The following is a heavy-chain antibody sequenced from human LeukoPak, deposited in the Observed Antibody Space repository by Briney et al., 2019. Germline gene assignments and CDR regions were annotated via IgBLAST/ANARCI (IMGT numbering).Heavy chain of an antibody. CDR3: ARDPPFYSGSYFYFDY. V-gene: IGHV3-48*04. D-gene: IGHD1-26*01. CDR2: ISSSSSTI. CDR1: GFTFSSYS. J-gene: IGHJ4*02. Sequence: GGSLRLSCAASGFTFSSYSMNWVRQAPGKGLEWVSYISSSSSTIYYADSVKGRFTISRDNAKNSLYLQMNSLRAEDTAAYYCARDPPFYSGSYFYFDYWGQGTLVTVSS.